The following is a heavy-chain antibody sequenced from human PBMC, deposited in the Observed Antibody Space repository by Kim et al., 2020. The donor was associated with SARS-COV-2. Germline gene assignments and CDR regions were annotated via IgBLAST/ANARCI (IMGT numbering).Heavy chain of an antibody. Sequence: GGSLRLSCAASGFTFSNYGMTWVRQAPGKGLEWVSGISGSGGSRQYADSMKGRFTISRDNSKNTLFLQMSSLRAEDTAIYYCAKHTAICDYASPSDYWG. CDR3: AKHTAICDYASPSDY. D-gene: IGHD3-16*01. CDR2: ISGSGGSR. CDR1: GFTFSNYG. J-gene: IGHJ4*01. V-gene: IGHV3-23*01.